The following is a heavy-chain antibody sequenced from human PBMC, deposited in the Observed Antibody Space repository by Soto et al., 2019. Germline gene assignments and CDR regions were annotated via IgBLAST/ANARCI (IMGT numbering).Heavy chain of an antibody. CDR3: ARAEVDY. CDR2: ISGSGGST. Sequence: GGSLRLSCAASGFTFRGFAMSWVRKAPGKGLEWVSAISGSGGSTYYADPVKGRFTISRANSKNTLYLQMNSLRAEDTAVYYCARAEVDYWGPGTLVTVSS. V-gene: IGHV3-23*01. J-gene: IGHJ4*02. CDR1: GFTFRGFA.